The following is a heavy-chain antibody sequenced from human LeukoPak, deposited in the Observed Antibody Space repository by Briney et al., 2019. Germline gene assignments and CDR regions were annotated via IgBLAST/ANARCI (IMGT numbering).Heavy chain of an antibody. CDR1: GTTFSRYW. D-gene: IGHD2/OR15-2a*01. V-gene: IGHV3-7*03. J-gene: IGHJ5*02. CDR3: ARSRNWFDP. Sequence: GGSLRLSCVDSGTTFSRYWMSWVRQAPGKGLEWVANIKQDGGEKYYVDSVKGRFTISRDNAKNSLYLQMNSLRAEDTAVYYCARSRNWFDPWGQGTLVTVSS. CDR2: IKQDGGEK.